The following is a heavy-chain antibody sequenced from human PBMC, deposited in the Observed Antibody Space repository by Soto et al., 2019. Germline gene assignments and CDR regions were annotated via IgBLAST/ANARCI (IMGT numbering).Heavy chain of an antibody. Sequence: VESGGGLVYPGGSLRLSCVASGFRFSDHSMNWVRQAPGMGLQWISYISSNSDTTYYADSVKGRFTVSRDNAKNALFLQMNSLRDDDTATYYCARLPKGSLVTAWGQGARVTVSS. CDR3: ARLPKGSLVTA. D-gene: IGHD2-21*02. V-gene: IGHV3-48*02. CDR2: ISSNSDTT. J-gene: IGHJ4*02. CDR1: GFRFSDHS.